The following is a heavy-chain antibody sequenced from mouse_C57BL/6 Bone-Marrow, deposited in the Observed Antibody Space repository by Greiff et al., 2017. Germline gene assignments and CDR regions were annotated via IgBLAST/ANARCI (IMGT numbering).Heavy chain of an antibody. J-gene: IGHJ4*01. CDR3: ASIYYDYPYAMDY. CDR2: IYPGSGST. D-gene: IGHD2-4*01. V-gene: IGHV1-55*01. Sequence: QVQLQQPGAELVKPGASVKMSCKASGYTFTSYWITWVKQRPGQGLEWIGDIYPGSGSTNYNEKFKSKATLTVDTSSSTAYMQLSSLTSEDSAVYYCASIYYDYPYAMDYWGQGTSVTVSS. CDR1: GYTFTSYW.